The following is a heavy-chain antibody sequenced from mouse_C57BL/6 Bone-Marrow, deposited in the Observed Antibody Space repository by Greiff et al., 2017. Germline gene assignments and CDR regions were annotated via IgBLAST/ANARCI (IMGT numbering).Heavy chain of an antibody. CDR3: SRHYGSSWYFDV. J-gene: IGHJ1*03. V-gene: IGHV1-26*01. CDR2: INPNNGGT. Sequence: EVQLQQSGPELVKPGASVKISCKASGYTFTDYYMNWVKQSHGKSLEWIGDINPNNGGTSYNQKFKGKATLTVDKSSSTAYMELRSLTSEDSAVYDCSRHYGSSWYFDVWGTGTTVTVSS. D-gene: IGHD1-1*01. CDR1: GYTFTDYY.